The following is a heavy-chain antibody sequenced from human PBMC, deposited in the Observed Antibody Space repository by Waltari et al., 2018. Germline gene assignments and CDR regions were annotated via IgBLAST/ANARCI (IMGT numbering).Heavy chain of an antibody. J-gene: IGHJ6*02. V-gene: IGHV4-34*01. CDR2: INHSGST. CDR3: ATKQLVPYYYGMDV. CDR1: GGSFSGYY. D-gene: IGHD6-6*01. Sequence: QVQLQQWGAGLLKPSETLSLTCAVYGGSFSGYYWSWIRQPPGKGLEWIGEINHSGSTNYNPSLKSRVTISVDTSKNQFSLKLSSVTAADTAVYYCATKQLVPYYYGMDVWGQGTTVTVSS.